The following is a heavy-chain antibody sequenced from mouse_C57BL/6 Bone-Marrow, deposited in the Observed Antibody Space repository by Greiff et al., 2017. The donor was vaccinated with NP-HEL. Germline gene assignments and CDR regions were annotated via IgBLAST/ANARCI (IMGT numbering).Heavy chain of an antibody. Sequence: EVQRVESGAELLKPGASVRLSSTASASNIKDSYMHWLKQRPKQGLGWIGRIDPEDGETKYAPKFRGKATITADTSSNTAYLQLSSLTSEDTAVYYCARNGYSYFDYWGQGTTLTVSS. CDR1: ASNIKDSY. CDR3: ARNGYSYFDY. V-gene: IGHV14-2*01. D-gene: IGHD2-3*01. J-gene: IGHJ2*01. CDR2: IDPEDGET.